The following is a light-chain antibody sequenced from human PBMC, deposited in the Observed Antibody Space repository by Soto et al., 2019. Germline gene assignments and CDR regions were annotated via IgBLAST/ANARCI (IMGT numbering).Light chain of an antibody. J-gene: IGKJ4*01. CDR1: QSITGNS. CDR3: QQYDRSPLT. Sequence: EIVLTQSPGTLSLSPGERATLSCRASQSITGNSLAWYQQKPGRPPRLLVNGASSRATGVPDRFSGTGSGSDFTLIISRLEPEDFAVYYCQQYDRSPLTFGGGTKVDI. V-gene: IGKV3-20*01. CDR2: GAS.